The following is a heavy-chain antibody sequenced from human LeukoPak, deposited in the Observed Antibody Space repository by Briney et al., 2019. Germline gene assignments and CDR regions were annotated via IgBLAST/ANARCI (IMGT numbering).Heavy chain of an antibody. CDR3: AKDLRGAGFDY. D-gene: IGHD1-26*01. Sequence: GGSLRLSCAASGFTFGSYAMHWVRQAPGKGLEWVAVISYDGSNKYYADSVKGRFTISRDNSKNTLYLQMSSLRAEDTAVYYCAKDLRGAGFDYWGQGNLVTVSS. V-gene: IGHV3-30-3*01. CDR1: GFTFGSYA. J-gene: IGHJ4*02. CDR2: ISYDGSNK.